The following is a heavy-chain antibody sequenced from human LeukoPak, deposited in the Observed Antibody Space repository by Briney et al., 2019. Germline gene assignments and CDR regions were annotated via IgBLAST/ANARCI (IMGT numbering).Heavy chain of an antibody. D-gene: IGHD2-2*01. V-gene: IGHV4-34*01. CDR1: GGSFSGYY. CDR3: AREVVPAAGVYYYYYGMDV. Sequence: SETLSLTCAVYGGSFSGYYWSWIRQPPGKGLEWIGEINHSGSTNCNPSLKSRVTISVDTSMNQFSLKLSSVTAADTAVYYCAREVVPAAGVYYYYYGMDVWGKGTTVTVSS. CDR2: INHSGST. J-gene: IGHJ6*04.